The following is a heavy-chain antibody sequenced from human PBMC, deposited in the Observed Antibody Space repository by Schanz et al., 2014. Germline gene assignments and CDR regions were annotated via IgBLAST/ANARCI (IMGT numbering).Heavy chain of an antibody. CDR2: ITGASDHI. Sequence: EVQLVASGGGLVQPGGSLRLSCAASGFAVDNYYMSCVRQAPGRGLEWVSGITGASDHIDYAESVKGRFTISRDNSKNTLYLQMDSLRAEDTAVYFCAKKVPAYNPFDSWGQGTLVTVSS. V-gene: IGHV3-23*04. CDR3: AKKVPAYNPFDS. CDR1: GFAVDNYY. D-gene: IGHD1-1*01. J-gene: IGHJ4*02.